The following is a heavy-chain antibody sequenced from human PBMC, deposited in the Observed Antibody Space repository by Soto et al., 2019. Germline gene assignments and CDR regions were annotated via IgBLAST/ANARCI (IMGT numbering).Heavy chain of an antibody. CDR1: GGSISSSSYY. D-gene: IGHD4-17*01. V-gene: IGHV4-39*01. CDR3: ARLGGYGDDFDY. CDR2: IYYSGST. J-gene: IGHJ4*02. Sequence: QLQLQESGPGLVKPSETLSLTCTVSGGSISSSSYYWGWIRQPPGKGLEWIGSIYYSGSTYYNPSLKSRVTISVDTSKNQFSLKLSSVTAADTAVYYCARLGGYGDDFDYWGQGTLVTVSS.